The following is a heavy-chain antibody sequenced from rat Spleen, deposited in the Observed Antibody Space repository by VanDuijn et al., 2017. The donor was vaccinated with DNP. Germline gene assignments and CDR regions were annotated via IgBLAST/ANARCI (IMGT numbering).Heavy chain of an antibody. CDR2: ISYSGRT. Sequence: EVHLQESGPGLVKPSQSLSLTCSVTGYSITSDYWGWIRKFPGNKMEWIGHISYSGRTTYNPSLKSRISITRDTSKNQFFLQLSSVTTEDTATYYCARWNIGTSTLDYWGLGVMVTVSS. J-gene: IGHJ2*01. V-gene: IGHV3-1*01. CDR3: ARWNIGTSTLDY. D-gene: IGHD1-5*01. CDR1: GYSITSDY.